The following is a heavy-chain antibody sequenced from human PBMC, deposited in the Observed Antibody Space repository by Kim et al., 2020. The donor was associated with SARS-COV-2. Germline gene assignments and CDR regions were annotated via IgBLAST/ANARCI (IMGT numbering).Heavy chain of an antibody. V-gene: IGHV4-34*01. CDR3: ARGIAARPSPDAFDI. CDR2: INHSGST. J-gene: IGHJ3*02. Sequence: SETLSLTCAVYGGSFSGYYWSWIRQPPGKGLEWIGEINHSGSTNYNPSLKSRVTISVDTSKNQFSLKLSSVTAADTAVYYCARGIAARPSPDAFDIWGQGTMVTVYS. CDR1: GGSFSGYY. D-gene: IGHD6-6*01.